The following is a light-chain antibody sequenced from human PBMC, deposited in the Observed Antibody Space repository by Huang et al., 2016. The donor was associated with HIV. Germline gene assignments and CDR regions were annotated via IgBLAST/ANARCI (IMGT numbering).Light chain of an antibody. Sequence: EIVMTQSPATLSVSPGERAIFSCRASQSVSGNLAWYQQKPGQAPRLLLYGASTRATGIPARFSGSGSGTEFALTISSLQSEDFAVYYCQQYNNWPRTFGQGTKVEIK. CDR1: QSVSGN. V-gene: IGKV3-15*01. CDR2: GAS. CDR3: QQYNNWPRT. J-gene: IGKJ1*01.